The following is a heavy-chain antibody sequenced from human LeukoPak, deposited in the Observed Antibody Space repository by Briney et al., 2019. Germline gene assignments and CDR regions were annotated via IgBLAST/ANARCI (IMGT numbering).Heavy chain of an antibody. D-gene: IGHD1-26*01. CDR3: ATERSYYESPEGSVGAFDI. CDR2: IYSGGST. V-gene: IGHV3-66*01. CDR1: GFTVSSNY. J-gene: IGHJ3*02. Sequence: PGGSLRLSCAASGFTVSSNYMSWVRQAPGKGLEWVSVIYSGGSTYYADSVKGRFTISRDNSKNTLYLQMNSLRAEDTAVYYCATERSYYESPEGSVGAFDIWGPGTMVTVSS.